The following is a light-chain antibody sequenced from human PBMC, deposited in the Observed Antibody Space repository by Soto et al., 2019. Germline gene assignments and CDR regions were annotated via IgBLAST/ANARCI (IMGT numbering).Light chain of an antibody. CDR1: QSVSGW. CDR2: DAS. Sequence: DIQMTQAASTLYASGGDIVSFTCRASQSVSGWLAWYQQKPGEAPKLLIYDASALPRGVPSRFSGSGSGTKFTLTIACLQPDDFATYYCQQYETFSGTFGPGTKVDIK. V-gene: IGKV1-5*01. J-gene: IGKJ1*01. CDR3: QQYETFSGT.